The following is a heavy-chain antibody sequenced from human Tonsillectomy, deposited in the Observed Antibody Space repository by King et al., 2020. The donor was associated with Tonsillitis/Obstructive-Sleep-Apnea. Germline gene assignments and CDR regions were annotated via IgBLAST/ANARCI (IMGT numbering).Heavy chain of an antibody. Sequence: QLQESGPGLVKPSETLSLTCTVPGGSISSYYWCWVRQPPGKGLEWIGYSYYSGSTNYNPSLKSRVTISVETSKNQFYLKLSSVTAADTAVYYCARDNRDCSSTSCLDAFDIWGQGTMVTVSS. J-gene: IGHJ3*02. D-gene: IGHD2-2*01. V-gene: IGHV4-59*01. CDR3: ARDNRDCSSTSCLDAFDI. CDR2: SYYSGST. CDR1: GGSISSYY.